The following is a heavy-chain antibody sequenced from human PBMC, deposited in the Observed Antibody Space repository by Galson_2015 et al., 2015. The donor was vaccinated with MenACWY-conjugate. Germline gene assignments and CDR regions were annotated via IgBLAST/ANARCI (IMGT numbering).Heavy chain of an antibody. J-gene: IGHJ4*02. V-gene: IGHV1-2*04. D-gene: IGHD5-18*01. CDR1: GYSFSDYY. CDR2: INPNSGAT. Sequence: SVKVSCKASGYSFSDYYMHWVRQAPGQGLEWMGWINPNSGATNYAQNFQGWVAMTRDTSITTAYMDLSRLTSDDTAVYYCAREELTTTMVSLDYWGQGTLVTVSS. CDR3: AREELTTTMVSLDY.